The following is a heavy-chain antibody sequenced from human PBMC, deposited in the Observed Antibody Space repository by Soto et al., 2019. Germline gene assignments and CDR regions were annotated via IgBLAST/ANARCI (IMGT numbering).Heavy chain of an antibody. J-gene: IGHJ6*02. Sequence: QLQLQESGPGLVKPSETLSLTCTVSGGSISSSSYYWGWIRQPPGKGLEWIGSIYYSGSTYYNPSLKSRVTISVDTSKNQFSLKLSSVTAADTAVYYCATHTMAVAYYYYGMDVWGQGTTVTVSS. CDR2: IYYSGST. CDR1: GGSISSSSYY. D-gene: IGHD6-19*01. CDR3: ATHTMAVAYYYYGMDV. V-gene: IGHV4-39*01.